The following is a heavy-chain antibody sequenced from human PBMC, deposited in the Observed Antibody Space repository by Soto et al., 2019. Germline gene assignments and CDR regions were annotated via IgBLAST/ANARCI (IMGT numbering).Heavy chain of an antibody. CDR1: GGSISSSSYY. CDR3: ARVDTSMGATCVSY. D-gene: IGHD1-26*01. CDR2: IYYSGSS. V-gene: IGHV4-31*03. J-gene: IGHJ4*02. Sequence: SETLSLTCTVSGGSISSSSYYWGWIRQPPGKGLEWIGYIYYSGSSYYNPSLKSRVTISVDTSKNQFSLKLSSVTAADTAVYYCARVDTSMGATCVSYWGQGTLVTVSS.